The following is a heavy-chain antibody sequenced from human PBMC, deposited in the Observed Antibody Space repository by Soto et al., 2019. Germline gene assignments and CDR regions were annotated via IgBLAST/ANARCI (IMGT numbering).Heavy chain of an antibody. CDR1: AYSITSGYY. J-gene: IGHJ5*02. Sequence: PSETLSLTCAVSAYSITSGYYWGWIRQPPGKGLEWIASIYHSGRSYYNPSLKSRVTISVDTSKNHFSLKLSSVTAADTAVYYCERGGQHNWNYGWLDPWGQGTLVTVSS. CDR3: ERGGQHNWNYGWLDP. V-gene: IGHV4-38-2*01. CDR2: IYHSGRS. D-gene: IGHD1-7*01.